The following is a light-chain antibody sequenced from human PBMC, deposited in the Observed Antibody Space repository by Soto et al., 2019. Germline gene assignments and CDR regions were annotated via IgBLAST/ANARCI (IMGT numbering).Light chain of an antibody. Sequence: EIVLTQSPGTLSLSPGERATLSCRASQSVSNNYLAWYQQKPGQAPRLLIYGASNRATGIPDRFSGSGSGTDFTLTISRLEPEDFAVYYCQQYERWPPLTFGGGTKVDIK. V-gene: IGKV3-20*01. CDR2: GAS. CDR1: QSVSNNY. CDR3: QQYERWPPLT. J-gene: IGKJ4*01.